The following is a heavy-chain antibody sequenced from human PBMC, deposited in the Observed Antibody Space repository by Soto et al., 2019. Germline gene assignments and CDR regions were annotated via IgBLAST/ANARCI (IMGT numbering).Heavy chain of an antibody. CDR1: GFSLITSGVG. Sequence: QITLKESGPTLVKPTQTLALTCTISGFSLITSGVGVGWFRQPTGKALEWLALIYWDDDKRYSPSLKSRLTITKDTSKLQLVLTMTNMDPVDTATYDCARSGTWCFTWGRGALVTVSS. D-gene: IGHD6-13*01. J-gene: IGHJ5*02. CDR3: ARSGTWCFT. V-gene: IGHV2-5*02. CDR2: IYWDDDK.